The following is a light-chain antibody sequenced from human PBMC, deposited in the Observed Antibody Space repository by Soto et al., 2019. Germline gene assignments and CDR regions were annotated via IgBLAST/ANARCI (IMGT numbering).Light chain of an antibody. CDR2: WAS. CDR3: QQYYSTPTWT. V-gene: IGKV4-1*01. CDR1: QSVLFRSNNKNY. Sequence: DIVMTQSPDSLAVSLGERATINCKSSQSVLFRSNNKNYLAWYQQKPGQPPKLLIYWASTRESGVPDRFSGSGSRTDFTLTISSLQAEDVAVYYCQQYYSTPTWTFGQGTKVEIK. J-gene: IGKJ1*01.